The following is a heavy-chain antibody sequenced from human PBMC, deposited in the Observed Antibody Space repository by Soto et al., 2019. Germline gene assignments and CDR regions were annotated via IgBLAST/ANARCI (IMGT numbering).Heavy chain of an antibody. V-gene: IGHV4-30-4*01. J-gene: IGHJ6*02. CDR1: GGSISSGDYY. Sequence: SETLSVTCTVSGGSISSGDYYWSWIRQPPGKGLEWIGYIYYSGSTYYNPSLKSRVTISVDTSKNQFSLKLSSVTAADTAVYYCARVTTVTDQIYYYYYGMDVWGHGTTVTVSS. CDR3: ARVTTVTDQIYYYYYGMDV. CDR2: IYYSGST. D-gene: IGHD4-4*01.